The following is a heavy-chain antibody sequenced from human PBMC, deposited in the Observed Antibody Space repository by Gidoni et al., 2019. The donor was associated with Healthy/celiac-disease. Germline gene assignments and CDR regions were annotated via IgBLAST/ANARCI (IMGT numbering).Heavy chain of an antibody. D-gene: IGHD4-17*01. CDR1: GFTFSSYS. Sequence: DVQLVESGGGLVKPGGSLRLSCAASGFTFSSYSMNWVRQAPGKGLEWVSSISSSSSYIYYADSVKGRFTISRDNAKNSLYLQMNSLRAEDTAVYYCARSDYGSLYYYGMDVWGQGTTVTVSS. CDR3: ARSDYGSLYYYGMDV. J-gene: IGHJ6*02. V-gene: IGHV3-21*01. CDR2: ISSSSSYI.